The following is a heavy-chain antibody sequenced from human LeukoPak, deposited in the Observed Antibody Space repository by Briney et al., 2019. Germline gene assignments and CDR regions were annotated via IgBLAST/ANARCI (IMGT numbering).Heavy chain of an antibody. J-gene: IGHJ4*02. CDR2: ISAYNGNT. Sequence: GASVKVSCKASGYTFTSYGISWVRQAPGQGLEWMGWISAYNGNTNYAQKLQGRVTITRDTSASTAYMELSGLRSEDTAVYYCASGPRDIVLWGQGTLVTVSS. CDR1: GYTFTSYG. D-gene: IGHD2-15*01. V-gene: IGHV1-18*01. CDR3: ASGPRDIVL.